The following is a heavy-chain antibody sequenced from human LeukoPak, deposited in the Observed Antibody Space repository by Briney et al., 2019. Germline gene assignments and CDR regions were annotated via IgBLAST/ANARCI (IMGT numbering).Heavy chain of an antibody. CDR1: GYTFTSYG. J-gene: IGHJ4*02. CDR3: ARTPPGPAVTTCGY. CDR2: ISTYNGNT. V-gene: IGHV1-18*01. Sequence: ASVKVSCKASGYTFTSYGISWVRQAPGQGPEWMGWISTYNGNTNYAQKLQGRVTMTTDTSTSTAYMELRSLRSDDTAVYYCARTPPGPAVTTCGYWGQGTLVTVSS. D-gene: IGHD4-17*01.